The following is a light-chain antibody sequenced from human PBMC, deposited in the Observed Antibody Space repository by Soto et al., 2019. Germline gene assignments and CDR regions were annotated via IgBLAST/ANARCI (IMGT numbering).Light chain of an antibody. V-gene: IGLV1-40*01. J-gene: IGLJ3*02. CDR1: SSNIGAGYD. CDR3: QSYGSSLSGQDV. Sequence: QSVLTQPPSVSGAPGQRVTISCTGSSSNIGAGYDVHWYQQLPGTAPKLLIYGNSNRPSGVPDRFSGSKSGTSASLAIPGLQAEDEADYYCQSYGSSLSGQDVFGGGTKLTVL. CDR2: GNS.